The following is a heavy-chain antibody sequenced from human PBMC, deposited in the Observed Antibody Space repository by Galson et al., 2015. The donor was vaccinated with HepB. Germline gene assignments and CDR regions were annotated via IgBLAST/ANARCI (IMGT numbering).Heavy chain of an antibody. CDR2: ISWNSGSI. Sequence: SLRLSCAASGFTFDDYAMHWVRQAPGKGLEWVSGISWNSGSIGYADSVKGRFTISRDNAKNSLYLQMNSLRAEDTALYYCAKGVSSSWYGGVDYWGQGTLVTVSS. V-gene: IGHV3-9*01. CDR3: AKGVSSSWYGGVDY. D-gene: IGHD6-13*01. J-gene: IGHJ4*02. CDR1: GFTFDDYA.